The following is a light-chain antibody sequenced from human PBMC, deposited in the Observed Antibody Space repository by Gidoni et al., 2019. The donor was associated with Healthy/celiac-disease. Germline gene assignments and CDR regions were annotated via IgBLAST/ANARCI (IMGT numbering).Light chain of an antibody. Sequence: IVLTHFPATLSLSPGERAILSCRASQCVSSYLAWYQQKPGKAPRLLIYDASNRATGIPARVRGSGSGTDFTLTISSREPEEFAVYYCVQRSNWPLTFGGGTKVEIK. V-gene: IGKV3-11*01. J-gene: IGKJ4*01. CDR1: QCVSSY. CDR3: VQRSNWPLT. CDR2: DAS.